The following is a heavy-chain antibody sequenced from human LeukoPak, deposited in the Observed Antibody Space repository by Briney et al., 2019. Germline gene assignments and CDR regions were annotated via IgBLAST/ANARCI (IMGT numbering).Heavy chain of an antibody. CDR2: IYYSGGT. V-gene: IGHV4-59*01. Sequence: PSETLSLTCTVAGGSISSNYWSWIRQPPGKGLEWTAYIYYSGGTSYNPSLQSRVTISMNTSKNQFSLKLNSVTAADTAVYYCAREPGGASYSDAFNVWRQGTMVTVSS. CDR3: AREPGGASYSDAFNV. D-gene: IGHD1-26*01. J-gene: IGHJ3*01. CDR1: GGSISSNY.